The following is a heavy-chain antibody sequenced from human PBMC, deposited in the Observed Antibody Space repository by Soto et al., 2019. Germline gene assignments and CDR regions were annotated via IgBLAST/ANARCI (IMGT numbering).Heavy chain of an antibody. J-gene: IGHJ4*02. CDR2: ITDSGSTT. V-gene: IGHV3-11*01. D-gene: IGHD1-26*01. CDR1: GFTFSDYY. CDR3: AKDGASTPYYFDY. Sequence: GGSLRLSCAASGFTFSDYYMSWIRQAPGKGLEWVSYITDSGSTTYYADSVKGRFTISRDNAKNTVYLQMNSLRADDTAVYYCAKDGASTPYYFDYWGQGTLVTVSS.